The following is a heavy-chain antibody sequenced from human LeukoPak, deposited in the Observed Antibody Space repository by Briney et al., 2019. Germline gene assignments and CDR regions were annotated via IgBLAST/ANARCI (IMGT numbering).Heavy chain of an antibody. CDR1: GFTFSSYG. V-gene: IGHV3-33*01. Sequence: GRSLRLSCAASGFTFSSYGMHWVRQAPGKGLEWVAVIWYDGSNKYYADSVKGRFTISRDNSKNTLYLQMNSLRAEDTAVYYCARSNVDHYGMDVWGQGTTVTVSS. CDR2: IWYDGSNK. CDR3: ARSNVDHYGMDV. D-gene: IGHD5-12*01. J-gene: IGHJ6*02.